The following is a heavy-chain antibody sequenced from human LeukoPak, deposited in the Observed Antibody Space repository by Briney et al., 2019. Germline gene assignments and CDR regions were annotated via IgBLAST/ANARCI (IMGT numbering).Heavy chain of an antibody. V-gene: IGHV4-34*01. Sequence: SETLSLTCAVYGGSFSGYYWSWIRQPPGKGLEWIGEINHSGSTNYNPSLKSRVTISVDTSKNQFSLKLSSVTAADTAVYYCARGGYSYGFGYWGQGTLVTVSS. J-gene: IGHJ4*02. CDR1: GGSFSGYY. D-gene: IGHD5-18*01. CDR3: ARGGYSYGFGY. CDR2: INHSGST.